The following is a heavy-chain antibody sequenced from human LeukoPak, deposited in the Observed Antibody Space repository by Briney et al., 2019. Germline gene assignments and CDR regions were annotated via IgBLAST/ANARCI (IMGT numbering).Heavy chain of an antibody. V-gene: IGHV3-33*01. D-gene: IGHD3-10*01. CDR3: ARGAPMVRGVTGTYGMDV. Sequence: PGRSLRLSCAASGFTFSSYGMHWVRQAPGKGLEWVAVIWYDGSNKYYADSVKGRFTISRDNSKNTLYLQMNSLRAEDTAVYYCARGAPMVRGVTGTYGMDVWGQGTTVTVSS. CDR1: GFTFSSYG. J-gene: IGHJ6*02. CDR2: IWYDGSNK.